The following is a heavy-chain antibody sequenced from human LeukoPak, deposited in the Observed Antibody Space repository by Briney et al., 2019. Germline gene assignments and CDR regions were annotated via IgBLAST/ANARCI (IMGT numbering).Heavy chain of an antibody. CDR3: ATEGQCGFTTCPGLQF. D-gene: IGHD2-2*01. Sequence: PSETLSLTCTVSGGSTNTGGYFWSWIRQPPGKGLEWIGYVFRTGRTSYNPSLDSRVTISLDRSRNRFSLRLTSVTAADSAMYYCATEGQCGFTTCPGLQFWGQGILVSVSS. J-gene: IGHJ4*02. CDR1: GGSTNTGGYF. V-gene: IGHV4-30-2*01. CDR2: VFRTGRT.